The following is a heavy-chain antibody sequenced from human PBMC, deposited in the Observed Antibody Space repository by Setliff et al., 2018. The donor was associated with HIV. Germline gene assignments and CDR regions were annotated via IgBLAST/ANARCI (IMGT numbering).Heavy chain of an antibody. CDR3: ARHVIGVVMLYSWDAFDY. D-gene: IGHD3-16*01. CDR2: IYYSGAT. V-gene: IGHV4-39*01. CDR1: GGSISSSSYY. J-gene: IGHJ4*02. Sequence: SETLSLTCTVSGGSISSSSYYWGWIRQPPGKGLEWIGSIYYSGATYYNPSLKSRVTLSVDTSNNQFSLKLSSVTAADTAVYYCARHVIGVVMLYSWDAFDYWGRGTLVTVSS.